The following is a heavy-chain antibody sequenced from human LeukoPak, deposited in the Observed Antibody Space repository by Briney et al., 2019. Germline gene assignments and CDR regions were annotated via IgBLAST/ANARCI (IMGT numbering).Heavy chain of an antibody. CDR3: ARESGIAAAGKKFGDVAFDI. D-gene: IGHD6-13*01. CDR2: IYYSGST. Sequence: SETLSLTCTVSGGSISSYYWSWIRQPPGKGLEWIGYIYYSGSTNYNPSLKSRVTISVDTSKNQFSLKLSSVTAADTAVYYCARESGIAAAGKKFGDVAFDIWGQGTMVTVSS. V-gene: IGHV4-59*12. J-gene: IGHJ3*02. CDR1: GGSISSYY.